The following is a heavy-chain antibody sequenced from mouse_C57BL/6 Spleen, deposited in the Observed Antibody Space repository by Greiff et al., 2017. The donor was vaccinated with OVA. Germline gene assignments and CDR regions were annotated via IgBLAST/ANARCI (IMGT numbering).Heavy chain of an antibody. V-gene: IGHV3-1*01. J-gene: IGHJ3*01. D-gene: IGHD2-4*01. CDR1: GYSITSGYD. CDR2: ISYSGST. Sequence: EVQVVESGPGMVKPSQSLSLTCTVTGYSITSGYDWHWIRHFPGNKLEWMGYISYSGSTNYNPSLKSRISITHDTSKNHFFLKLNSVTTEDTATYYCARGDYDYDIAYWGQGTLVTVSA. CDR3: ARGDYDYDIAY.